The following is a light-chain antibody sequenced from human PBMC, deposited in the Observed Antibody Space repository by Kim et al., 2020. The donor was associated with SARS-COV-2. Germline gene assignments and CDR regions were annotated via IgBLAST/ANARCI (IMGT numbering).Light chain of an antibody. V-gene: IGLV3-21*04. J-gene: IGLJ1*01. CDR2: YDS. CDR1: NIGSKR. Sequence: PGKTARITCGGNNIGSKRVHWCQQKPGQAPVLVIYYDSDRPSGIPERFSGSNSGNTDTLTISRVEAGDEADYYCQVWDSSSDQNCVFGTGTKVTVL. CDR3: QVWDSSSDQNCV.